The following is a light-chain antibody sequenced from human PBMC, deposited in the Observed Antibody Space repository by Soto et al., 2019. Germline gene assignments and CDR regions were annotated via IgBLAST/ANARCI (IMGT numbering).Light chain of an antibody. CDR1: QSVSSSY. V-gene: IGKV3-20*01. J-gene: IGKJ5*01. Sequence: EIMLTQSPGTLSLSPGERATLSCRASQSVSSSYLAWYQQKPGQAPRLLIYGASSRATGIPGRFSGTGSETDFTLTISRLEPEDFAVYYCQQYDNSPITFGQGTRLEIK. CDR3: QQYDNSPIT. CDR2: GAS.